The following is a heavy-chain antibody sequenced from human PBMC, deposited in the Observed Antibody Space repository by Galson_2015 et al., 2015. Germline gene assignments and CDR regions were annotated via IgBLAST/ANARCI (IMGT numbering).Heavy chain of an antibody. CDR2: IGSSGSTI. V-gene: IGHV3-11*01. CDR3: ARAIYDIPDY. D-gene: IGHD3-9*01. J-gene: IGHJ4*02. CDR1: GFTFSDYY. Sequence: SLRLSCAASGFTFSDYYMSWIRQAPGKGLEWVSRIGSSGSTIYYADSVKGRFTISRDNARNSLYLQMNSLRAEDTAVYYCARAIYDIPDYWGQGTLVTVSS.